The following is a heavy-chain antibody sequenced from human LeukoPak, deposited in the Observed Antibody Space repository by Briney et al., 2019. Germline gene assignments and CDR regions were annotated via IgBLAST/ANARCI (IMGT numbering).Heavy chain of an antibody. CDR1: GYTFTSYY. V-gene: IGHV1-46*01. D-gene: IGHD2-15*01. CDR2: INPSGGST. Sequence: GASVKVSCKASGYTFTSYYMHWVRQAPGQGLERMGIINPSGGSTSYAQKFQGRVTMTRDTSTSTVYMELSSLRSEDTAVYYCARDACSGGSCYSFDYWGQGTLVTVSS. CDR3: ARDACSGGSCYSFDY. J-gene: IGHJ4*02.